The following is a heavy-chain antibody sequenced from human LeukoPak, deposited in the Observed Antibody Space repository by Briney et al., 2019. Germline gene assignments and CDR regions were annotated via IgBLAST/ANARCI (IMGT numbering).Heavy chain of an antibody. CDR1: GGSISSYY. Sequence: KASETLSLTCTVSGGSISSYYWIWIRQPAGKGLEWIGRIYTSGSTNYNPSLKSRVTMSVDTSKNQFSLKLSSVTAADTAAYYCARDRRGSSNLVYHYYYMDVWGKGTTVTVSS. V-gene: IGHV4-4*07. J-gene: IGHJ6*03. D-gene: IGHD6-6*01. CDR2: IYTSGST. CDR3: ARDRRGSSNLVYHYYYMDV.